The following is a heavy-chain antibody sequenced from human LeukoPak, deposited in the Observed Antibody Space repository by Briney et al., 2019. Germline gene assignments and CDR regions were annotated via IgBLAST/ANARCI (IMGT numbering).Heavy chain of an antibody. D-gene: IGHD6-13*01. Sequence: GGSLRLSCAASGFTFSSYAMSWVRQAPGKGLEWVSAISGSGGSTYYADSVKGRFTISRDNSKNTLYLQMNSLRAEDTAVYYCAKVNVGYSSSWDPYYFDYWGQGTLVTVSS. J-gene: IGHJ4*02. CDR3: AKVNVGYSSSWDPYYFDY. V-gene: IGHV3-23*01. CDR2: ISGSGGST. CDR1: GFTFSSYA.